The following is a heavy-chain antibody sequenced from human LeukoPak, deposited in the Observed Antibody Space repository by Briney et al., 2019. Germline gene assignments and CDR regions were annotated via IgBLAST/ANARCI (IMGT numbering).Heavy chain of an antibody. Sequence: GGSLRLSCAVSGFTVSGNYMSWVRQAPGKGLEWVAVISYDGSNKYYADSVKGRFTISRDNSKNTLYLQMNSLRAEDTAVYYCARAMTTVVTPDYWGQGTLVTVSS. D-gene: IGHD4-23*01. CDR3: ARAMTTVVTPDY. CDR2: ISYDGSNK. J-gene: IGHJ4*02. V-gene: IGHV3-30*03. CDR1: GFTVSGNY.